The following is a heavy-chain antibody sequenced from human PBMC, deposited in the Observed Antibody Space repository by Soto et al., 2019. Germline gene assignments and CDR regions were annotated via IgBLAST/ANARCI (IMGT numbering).Heavy chain of an antibody. Sequence: EVQLEETGGGLVQPGGSLRLSCTASGVTFSSYSMVWVRQAPGKGLEWVSYISSSSSSIYYADSVKGRFTTSRDNAKNSTYLQMNSLRVEDTGVYYCARKLGFDAVARMDVWGQGTTVTVSS. V-gene: IGHV3-48*01. D-gene: IGHD6-19*01. CDR2: ISSSSSSI. CDR1: GVTFSSYS. CDR3: ARKLGFDAVARMDV. J-gene: IGHJ6*02.